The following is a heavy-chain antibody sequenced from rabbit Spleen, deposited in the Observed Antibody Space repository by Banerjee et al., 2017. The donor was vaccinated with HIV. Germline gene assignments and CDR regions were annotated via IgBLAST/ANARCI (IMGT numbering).Heavy chain of an antibody. CDR1: GFSISSYY. D-gene: IGHD1-1*01. CDR3: ARDQYVSSRGYFNL. V-gene: IGHV1S7*01. J-gene: IGHJ4*01. Sequence: QLEESAGGLVQPGGSLTLTCTASGFSISSYYMNWVRQAPGKGLEWIGYIDPVFGITYYANWVNGRFSISRENAQNTVFLQMTSLTAADTATYFCARDQYVSSRGYFNLWGPGTLVTVS. CDR2: IDPVFGIT.